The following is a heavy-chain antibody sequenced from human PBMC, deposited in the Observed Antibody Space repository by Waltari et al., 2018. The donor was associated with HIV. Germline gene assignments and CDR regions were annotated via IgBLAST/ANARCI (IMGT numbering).Heavy chain of an antibody. CDR2: INPNGGGT. J-gene: IGHJ3*02. CDR1: GYNSTDYY. Sequence: QVQLVQAGAEVKKPGASVKVSCQGSGYNSTDYYFYWGGQETGKGLDGMGWINPNGGGTNYAQNFQDRDTMTRDTSISTAYMDLSRLRSDDTAVYYCARGGGYYDSSGPHLIWGQGTMVTVSS. CDR3: ARGGGYYDSSGPHLI. V-gene: IGHV1-2*02. D-gene: IGHD3-22*01.